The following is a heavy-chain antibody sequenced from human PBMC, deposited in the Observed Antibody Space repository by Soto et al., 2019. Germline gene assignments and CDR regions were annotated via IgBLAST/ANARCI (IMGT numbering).Heavy chain of an antibody. CDR2: IYYSGST. CDR1: GGSISSGGYY. CDR3: ARLASRWQYYYFDF. Sequence: SETLSLTCTVSGGSISSGGYYWSWIRQHPGKGLEWIGYIYYSGSTYYNPSLKSRVTISVDTSKNQFSLKLSTVTAADTSFFYCARLASRWQYYYFDFWGRGTPVTVSS. V-gene: IGHV4-31*03. D-gene: IGHD6-19*01. J-gene: IGHJ2*01.